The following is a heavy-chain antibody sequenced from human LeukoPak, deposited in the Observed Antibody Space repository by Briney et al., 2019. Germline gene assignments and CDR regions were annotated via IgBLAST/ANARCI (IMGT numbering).Heavy chain of an antibody. V-gene: IGHV3-48*03. CDR3: ARGVWWIDS. D-gene: IGHD1-26*01. Sequence: GGSLRLSCAASGFTFSSEEMNWVCQAPGKGLEWVSYISSSGSPIYYADSVKGRFTISRDNAKDSLYLQMNSLRAEDTAVYYCARGVWWIDSWGQGTQVTVSS. CDR2: ISSSGSPI. J-gene: IGHJ4*02. CDR1: GFTFSSEE.